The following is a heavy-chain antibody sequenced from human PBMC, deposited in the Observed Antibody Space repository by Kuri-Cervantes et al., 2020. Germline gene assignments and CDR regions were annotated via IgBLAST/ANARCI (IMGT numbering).Heavy chain of an antibody. J-gene: IGHJ4*02. D-gene: IGHD6-19*01. CDR2: ISYDGSNK. CDR1: GFTFDDYG. Sequence: GESLKISCAASGFTFDDYGMSWIRQTPGKGLEWVAVISYDGSNKYYADSVKGRFTISRDNSKNTLYLQMNSLRAEDTAVYYCAKEGDQWLPTDYWGQGTLVTVSS. V-gene: IGHV3-30*18. CDR3: AKEGDQWLPTDY.